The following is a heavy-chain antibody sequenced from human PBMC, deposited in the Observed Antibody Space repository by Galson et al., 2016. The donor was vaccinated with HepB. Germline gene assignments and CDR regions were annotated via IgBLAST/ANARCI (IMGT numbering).Heavy chain of an antibody. CDR1: GFTFRSYG. D-gene: IGHD3-3*01. CDR2: ISFSSTNI. Sequence: SLRLSCAASGFTFRSYGMNWVRQAPGKGLEWLSYISFSSTNIHYADSVGGRFTISRDNAKNSLFLQLNSLKDEDTAVYYCARGPAGLLDYWGQGLLVTVSS. J-gene: IGHJ4*02. V-gene: IGHV3-48*02. CDR3: ARGPAGLLDY.